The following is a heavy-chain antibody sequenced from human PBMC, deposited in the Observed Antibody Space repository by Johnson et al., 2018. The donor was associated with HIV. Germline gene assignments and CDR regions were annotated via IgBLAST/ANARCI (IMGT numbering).Heavy chain of an antibody. CDR3: VKDRGSPGIPAAFDI. J-gene: IGHJ3*02. CDR2: ISWNSGSI. D-gene: IGHD1-26*01. V-gene: IGHV3-9*01. CDR1: GFTFDDYA. Sequence: VQLVESGGGLVQPGRSLRLSCAASGFTFDDYAMHWVRQAPGKGLEWVSGISWNSGSIGYADSVKGRFTISRDNAKNSLYLQMNSLRAEDTAVYYCVKDRGSPGIPAAFDIWGQGTMVTVSS.